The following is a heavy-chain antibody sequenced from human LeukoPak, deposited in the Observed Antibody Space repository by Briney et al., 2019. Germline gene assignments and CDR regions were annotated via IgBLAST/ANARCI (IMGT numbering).Heavy chain of an antibody. J-gene: IGHJ6*02. Sequence: ASVKVSCKASGYTFTSYGISWVRQAPGQGLEWMGWISAYNGNTNYAQKLQGRVTMTTDTSTSTAYMELRSLRSDDTAVYYCAAATKLITIFGVVIEYGMDVWGQGTTVTVSS. CDR3: AAATKLITIFGVVIEYGMDV. CDR1: GYTFTSYG. V-gene: IGHV1-18*01. D-gene: IGHD3-3*01. CDR2: ISAYNGNT.